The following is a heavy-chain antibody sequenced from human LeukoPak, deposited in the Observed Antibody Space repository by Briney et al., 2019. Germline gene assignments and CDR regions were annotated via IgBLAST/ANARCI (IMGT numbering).Heavy chain of an antibody. CDR3: AKRIAAAGTRWFDP. Sequence: GGSLRLSCAASGFSFRDYWMSWVRQAPGKGLEWVSAISGSGGSTYYADSVKGRFTISRDNSKNTLYLQMNSLRAEDTAVYYCAKRIAAAGTRWFDPWGQGTLVTVSS. V-gene: IGHV3-23*01. CDR1: GFSFRDYW. D-gene: IGHD6-13*01. J-gene: IGHJ5*02. CDR2: ISGSGGST.